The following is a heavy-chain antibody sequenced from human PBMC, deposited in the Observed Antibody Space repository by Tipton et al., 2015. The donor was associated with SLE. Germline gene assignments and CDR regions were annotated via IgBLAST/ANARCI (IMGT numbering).Heavy chain of an antibody. CDR3: AREGCSSTSCYTGGWFDS. D-gene: IGHD2-2*02. CDR1: GGSISSSSYY. Sequence: TLSLTCTVSGGSISSSSYYWGWIRQPPGKGLEWIGSIYYSGSTYYNASHKSRVTTSVDTSKNQFSLKLSSVTAADTAVYYCAREGCSSTSCYTGGWFDSWGQGTLVTVSS. J-gene: IGHJ5*01. CDR2: IYYSGST. V-gene: IGHV4-39*07.